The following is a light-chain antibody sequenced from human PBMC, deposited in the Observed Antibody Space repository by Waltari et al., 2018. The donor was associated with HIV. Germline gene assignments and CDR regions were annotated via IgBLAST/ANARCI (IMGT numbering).Light chain of an antibody. CDR1: SSNIGSYY. J-gene: IGLJ3*02. CDR3: VTWDSSLSVWV. CDR2: DNN. Sequence: QSVLTQPPSVSAAPGQKITISCSGSSSNIGSYYVSWYQHLPGAAPKLLIHDNNQRPSGIHDRFSGSKPGTSATLAITGLQTGDEADYYCVTWDSSLSVWVFGGGTKLTVL. V-gene: IGLV1-51*01.